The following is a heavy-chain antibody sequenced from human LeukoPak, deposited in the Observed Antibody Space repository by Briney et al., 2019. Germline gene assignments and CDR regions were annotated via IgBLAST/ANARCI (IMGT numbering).Heavy chain of an antibody. V-gene: IGHV5-51*01. Sequence: GESLKISCKVSGYSFTSYWIGWVRQMPGKGLEWMGIIFPGDSDTRYSPSFQGQVTISADKSIRTAYLQWSGLKASDTAMYYCARGSSSWLTGAFDIWGQGTMVTVSS. J-gene: IGHJ3*02. CDR2: IFPGDSDT. CDR1: GYSFTSYW. D-gene: IGHD6-13*01. CDR3: ARGSSSWLTGAFDI.